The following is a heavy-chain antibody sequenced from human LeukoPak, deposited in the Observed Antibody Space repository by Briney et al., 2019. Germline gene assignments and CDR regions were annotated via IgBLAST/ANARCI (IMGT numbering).Heavy chain of an antibody. Sequence: GGSLRLSCAASGFTFSSYEMNWVRQAPGKGLEWISHISNFGDIIHYADSVEGRFTISRDNDKNSIYLQMNSLRAEDTAVYYCAELGITMIGGVWGKGTTVTISS. D-gene: IGHD3-10*02. CDR1: GFTFSSYE. CDR2: ISNFGDII. V-gene: IGHV3-48*03. CDR3: AELGITMIGGV. J-gene: IGHJ6*04.